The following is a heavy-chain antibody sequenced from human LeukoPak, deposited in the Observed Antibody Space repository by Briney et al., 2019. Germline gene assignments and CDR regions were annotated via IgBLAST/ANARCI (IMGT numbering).Heavy chain of an antibody. Sequence: SETLSLTCTVSGGSISSYYWSWIRQPPGKGLEWIGYIYYSGSTNYNPSLKSRVTISVDTSKNQFSLKLSSVTAADTAVYYCARSDTPNSWQQLKKNDAFDIWGQGTMVTVSS. CDR1: GGSISSYY. V-gene: IGHV4-59*01. D-gene: IGHD6-13*01. J-gene: IGHJ3*02. CDR2: IYYSGST. CDR3: ARSDTPNSWQQLKKNDAFDI.